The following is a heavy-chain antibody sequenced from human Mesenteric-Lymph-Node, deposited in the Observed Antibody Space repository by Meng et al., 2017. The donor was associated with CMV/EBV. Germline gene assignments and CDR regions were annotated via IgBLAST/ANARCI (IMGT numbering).Heavy chain of an antibody. D-gene: IGHD2-2*01. CDR1: GGSVSSGSYY. Sequence: GGSVSSGSYYWSWIRQPPGKGLEWIGYIYYSGSTNYNPSLKSRVTISVDTSKNQFSLKLSSVTAADTAVYYCARVNIVVVPGWFDPWGQGTLVTVSS. V-gene: IGHV4-61*01. J-gene: IGHJ5*02. CDR3: ARVNIVVVPGWFDP. CDR2: IYYSGST.